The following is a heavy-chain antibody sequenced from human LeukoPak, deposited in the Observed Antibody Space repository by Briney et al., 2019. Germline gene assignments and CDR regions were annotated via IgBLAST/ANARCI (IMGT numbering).Heavy chain of an antibody. CDR2: IYYSGIT. V-gene: IGHV4-59*01. CDR3: ARDSRGAGPDFDY. D-gene: IGHD6-19*01. J-gene: IGHJ4*02. CDR1: GGSISTYW. Sequence: SETLSLTCTVSGGSISTYWWAWIRQPPGKGLEWIGYIYYSGITNYSPSLKSRVTISVDTSKSQSSLKLSSVTAADTAVYYCARDSRGAGPDFDYWGQGTLVTVSS.